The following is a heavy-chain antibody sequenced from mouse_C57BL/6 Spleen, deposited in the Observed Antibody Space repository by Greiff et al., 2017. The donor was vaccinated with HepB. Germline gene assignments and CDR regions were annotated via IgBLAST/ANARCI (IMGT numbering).Heavy chain of an antibody. CDR3: ARGKYAMDY. Sequence: VQLQQPGAELVRPGSSVKLSFKASGYTFTSYWMHWVKQRPIQGLEWIGNIDPSDSETHYNQKFKDKATLTVDKSSSTAYMQLSSLTSEDSAVYYCARGKYAMDYWGQGTSVTVSS. CDR1: GYTFTSYW. V-gene: IGHV1-52*01. J-gene: IGHJ4*01. CDR2: IDPSDSET.